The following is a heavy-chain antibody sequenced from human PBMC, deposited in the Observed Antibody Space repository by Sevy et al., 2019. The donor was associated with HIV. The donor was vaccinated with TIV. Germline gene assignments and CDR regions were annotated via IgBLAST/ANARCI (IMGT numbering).Heavy chain of an antibody. D-gene: IGHD2-8*01. V-gene: IGHV3-23*01. CDR1: GFAFDDYS. CDR2: LSFGCGKI. J-gene: IGHJ4*02. CDR3: AREGCTRPHDY. Sequence: GWSLRLSCAASGFAFDDYSMSWIRQAPGKGLEWVATLSFGCGKINYADSVKGRFTISRDNSKNSFYLQMDNLRVEDTALYYCAREGCTRPHDYWGQGTRVTVSS.